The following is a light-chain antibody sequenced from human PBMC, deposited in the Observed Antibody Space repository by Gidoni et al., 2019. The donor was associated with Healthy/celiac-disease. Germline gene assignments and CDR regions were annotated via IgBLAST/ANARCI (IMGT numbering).Light chain of an antibody. J-gene: IGKJ4*01. CDR3: QQYDNLPLT. V-gene: IGKV1-33*01. CDR1: QAISNY. CDR2: DAS. Sequence: DIQMTQSPSSLSASVGDRVTITCQASQAISNYLNWYQQKPGKAPKLLIYDASNMETGVPSRFSGSGSGTDFTFTISSLEPEDIAIYYCQQYDNLPLTFGGGTKVEIK.